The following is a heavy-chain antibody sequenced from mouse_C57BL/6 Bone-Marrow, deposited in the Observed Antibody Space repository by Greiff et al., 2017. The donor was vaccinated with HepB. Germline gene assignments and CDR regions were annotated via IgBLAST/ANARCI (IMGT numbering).Heavy chain of an antibody. D-gene: IGHD1-1*01. CDR1: GYTFTDYE. V-gene: IGHV1-15*01. J-gene: IGHJ2*01. Sequence: QVQLQQSGAELVRPGASVTLSCKASGYTFTDYEMHWVKQTPVHGLEWIGAIDPENGGTAYNQKFKGKAILTADKSSSTAYRELRSLTSEDSAVYYCTRSVYSEDFDYWGQGTTLTVSS. CDR2: IDPENGGT. CDR3: TRSVYSEDFDY.